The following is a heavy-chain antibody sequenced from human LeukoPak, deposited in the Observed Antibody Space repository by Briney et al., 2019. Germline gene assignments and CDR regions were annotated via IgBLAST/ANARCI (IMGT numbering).Heavy chain of an antibody. V-gene: IGHV3-23*01. CDR2: ISGSGGST. Sequence: PGGSLRLSCAASGFTFSSYAMSWVRQAPGKGLEWVSAISGSGGSTYYADSVKGRFTIFRDNSKNRLYLQMNNLRAEDTAVYYCAKDIQANWFDPWGQGTLVTVSS. CDR1: GFTFSSYA. J-gene: IGHJ5*02. D-gene: IGHD1-1*01. CDR3: AKDIQANWFDP.